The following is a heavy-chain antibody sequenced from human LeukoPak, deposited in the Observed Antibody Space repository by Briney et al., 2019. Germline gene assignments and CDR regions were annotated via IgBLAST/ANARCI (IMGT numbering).Heavy chain of an antibody. D-gene: IGHD6-19*01. CDR2: ISYDGSNI. Sequence: GGSLRLSCAAPGFTVSNNYASWVRQAPRKGLEWVALISYDGSNIYFADSVKGRFTISRDNSKNTLYLQMNSLRAEDTAVYYCANIGLYSSGWYAFDYWGQGTLVTVSS. J-gene: IGHJ4*02. CDR3: ANIGLYSSGWYAFDY. CDR1: GFTVSNNY. V-gene: IGHV3-30-3*01.